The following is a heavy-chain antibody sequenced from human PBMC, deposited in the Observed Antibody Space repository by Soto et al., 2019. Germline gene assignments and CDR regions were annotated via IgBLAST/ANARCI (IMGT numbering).Heavy chain of an antibody. D-gene: IGHD6-6*01. CDR1: GDSFTGYW. V-gene: IGHV5-10-1*01. J-gene: IGHJ6*02. CDR2: IDPSDSYT. CDR3: ARGTIAARPYYYYYGMDV. Sequence: ESLKSSRRSAGDSFTGYWITWVRQMPGKGLEWMGRIDPSDSYTNYSPSFQGHVTISADKSISTAYLQWSSLKASDTAMYYCARGTIAARPYYYYYGMDVWGQGTTVPVSS.